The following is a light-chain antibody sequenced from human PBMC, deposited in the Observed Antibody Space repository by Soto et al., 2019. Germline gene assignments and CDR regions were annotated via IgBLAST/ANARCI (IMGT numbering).Light chain of an antibody. CDR3: SSYSKTSPVI. Sequence: QSALTQPASMSGSPGQSITISCTGTSSDFGGYGYVSWYQQHPGKPPKLMIYDVSDRPSGVSNRFSGSKSGNTASLTISGLQAEYDADYYCSSYSKTSPVIFGGGTKLTVL. CDR1: SSDFGGYGY. J-gene: IGLJ2*01. CDR2: DVS. V-gene: IGLV2-14*03.